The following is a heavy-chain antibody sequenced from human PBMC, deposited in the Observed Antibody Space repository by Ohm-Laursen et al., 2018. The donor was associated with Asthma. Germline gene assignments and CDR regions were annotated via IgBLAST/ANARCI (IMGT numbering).Heavy chain of an antibody. CDR1: GFTFSNFD. CDR2: IGSAGHT. V-gene: IGHV3-13*01. J-gene: IGHJ4*02. CDR3: ARSVGLTGTTPYYFDY. D-gene: IGHD1-7*01. Sequence: SLRLSCAASGFTFSNFDMHWVRQVTGRGLEWVAAIGSAGHTYYPDSVRGRFTISRDNSKNTLYLQMNSLRAEDTAVYYCARSVGLTGTTPYYFDYWGQGTLVTVSS.